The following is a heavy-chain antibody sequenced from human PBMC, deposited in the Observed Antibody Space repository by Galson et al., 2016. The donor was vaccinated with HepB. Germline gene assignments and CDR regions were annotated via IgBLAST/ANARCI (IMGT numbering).Heavy chain of an antibody. CDR2: IKTDGSGR. Sequence: SLRLSCAASGFTFSTYWMYWVRQAPGKGLEWVAAIKTDGSGRYYADSVKGRCTISRDNADNSLYLQINNLRNEDTAVYYCAKDHITDWSFDSWGQGTLVTVSS. CDR1: GFTFSTYW. V-gene: IGHV3-7*03. D-gene: IGHD3-9*01. J-gene: IGHJ4*02. CDR3: AKDHITDWSFDS.